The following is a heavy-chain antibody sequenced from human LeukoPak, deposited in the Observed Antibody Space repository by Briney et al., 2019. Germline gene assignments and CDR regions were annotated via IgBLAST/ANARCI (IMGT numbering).Heavy chain of an antibody. V-gene: IGHV4-39*07. CDR2: IYYSGST. Sequence: SETLSLTCTVSGVSITSNNYYWGWIRQPPGKGLEWVGSIYYSGSTYYSPSLESRVTISLDTSKNQFSLKLTSVSAADTAVYYCARQTGSGLFILPGGQGTLVTVSS. J-gene: IGHJ4*02. CDR3: ARQTGSGLFILP. CDR1: GVSITSNNYY. D-gene: IGHD3/OR15-3a*01.